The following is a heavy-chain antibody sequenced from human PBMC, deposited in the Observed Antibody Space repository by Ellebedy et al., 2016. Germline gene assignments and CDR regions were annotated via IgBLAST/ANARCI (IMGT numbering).Heavy chain of an antibody. D-gene: IGHD4-17*01. CDR2: IYHSGST. J-gene: IGHJ4*02. CDR3: ARSIRWLLY. Sequence: GSLRLSCTVSGYSISSGYYWGWIRQPPGKGLEWIGSIYHSGSTYYNPSLKSRVTISVDTSKNQFSLKLSSVTAADTAVYYCARSIRWLLYWGQGTLVTVSS. V-gene: IGHV4-38-2*02. CDR1: GYSISSGYY.